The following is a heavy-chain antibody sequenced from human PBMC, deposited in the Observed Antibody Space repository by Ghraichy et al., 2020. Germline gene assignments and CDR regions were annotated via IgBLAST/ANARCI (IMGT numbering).Heavy chain of an antibody. V-gene: IGHV4-31*03. CDR1: GGSISSGGYY. CDR3: ARDGLRYTYGMDV. CDR2: IYYSGST. Sequence: SETLSLTCTVSGGSISSGGYYWSWIRQHPGKGLEWIGYIYYSGSTYYNPSLKSRVTISVDTSKNQFSLKLSSVTAADTAVYYCARDGLRYTYGMDVWGQGTTVTVSS. D-gene: IGHD1-14*01. J-gene: IGHJ6*02.